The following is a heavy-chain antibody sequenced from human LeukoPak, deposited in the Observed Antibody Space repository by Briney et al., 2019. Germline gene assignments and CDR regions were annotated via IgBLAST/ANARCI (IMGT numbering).Heavy chain of an antibody. J-gene: IGHJ6*02. D-gene: IGHD3-16*01. CDR2: MNQDGSEK. CDR1: GFTFSDSW. CDR3: ATYTHWVAGDV. Sequence: GGSLRLSCAAPGFTFSDSWMSWVRQAPGKGLEWVAKMNQDGSEKDYVDSVKGRFTISRDNARNSLYLQMSSLRAEDTAVYYCATYTHWVAGDVWGQGTTVTVSS. V-gene: IGHV3-7*01.